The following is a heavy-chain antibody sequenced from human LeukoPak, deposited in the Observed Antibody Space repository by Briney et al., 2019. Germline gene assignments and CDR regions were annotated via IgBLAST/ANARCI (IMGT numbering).Heavy chain of an antibody. D-gene: IGHD1-26*01. J-gene: IGHJ4*02. Sequence: PGGSLRLSCAASGFTFSSYAMRWVRQAPGKGLEWVSGISGSGGRTYYADSVKGRFTISRDNSKNTLYLQMNSLRAEDTALYYCAKAGSYWDFDYWGQGTLVTVSS. V-gene: IGHV3-23*01. CDR2: ISGSGGRT. CDR3: AKAGSYWDFDY. CDR1: GFTFSSYA.